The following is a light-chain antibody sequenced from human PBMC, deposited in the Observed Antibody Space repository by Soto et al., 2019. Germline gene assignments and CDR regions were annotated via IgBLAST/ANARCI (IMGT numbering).Light chain of an antibody. J-gene: IGKJ2*01. CDR2: GTS. Sequence: ELVLTQSPGTLSLSPGERATLSCRASQRMSSNYLAWYQQKPGQSPRLLIYGTSSRATGIPDRFSGSGSGTDFTLTISGLEPEDSAVYYCQQYGTLPPRYTFGQGTKLESK. CDR3: QQYGTLPPRYT. V-gene: IGKV3-20*01. CDR1: QRMSSNY.